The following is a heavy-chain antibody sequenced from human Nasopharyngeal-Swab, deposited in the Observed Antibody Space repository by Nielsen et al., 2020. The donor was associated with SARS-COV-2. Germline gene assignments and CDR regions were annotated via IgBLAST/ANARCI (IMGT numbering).Heavy chain of an antibody. Sequence: GESLKISCAASGFTLSNYWIHWVRQTPGKGLLWVSRINTDASRTSYADSVKGRFTISRDNAKNTVYLQMNSLRAEDTALYYCAKDIYSSGWEYYFDYWGQGTLVTVSS. CDR1: GFTLSNYW. V-gene: IGHV3-74*01. CDR2: INTDASRT. J-gene: IGHJ4*02. CDR3: AKDIYSSGWEYYFDY. D-gene: IGHD6-19*01.